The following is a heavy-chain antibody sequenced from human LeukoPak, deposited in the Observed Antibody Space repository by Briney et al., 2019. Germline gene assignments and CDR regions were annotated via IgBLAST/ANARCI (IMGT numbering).Heavy chain of an antibody. V-gene: IGHV4-34*01. CDR2: INHSGST. CDR1: GGSFSGYY. CDR3: AKTPTALVRGGYYFDK. J-gene: IGHJ4*02. D-gene: IGHD6-6*01. Sequence: SETLSLTCAVYGGSFSGYYWSWIRQPPGKGLEWIGEINHSGSTDYNPSLKSRVTISVDTSKNQFSLKLNSVTAADTAVYYCAKTPTALVRGGYYFDKWAQGTLVTVSS.